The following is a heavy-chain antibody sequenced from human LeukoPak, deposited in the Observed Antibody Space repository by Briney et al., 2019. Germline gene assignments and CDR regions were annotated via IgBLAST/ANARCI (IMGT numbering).Heavy chain of an antibody. CDR2: ISSSSTTI. J-gene: IGHJ5*02. Sequence: PGGSLRLSCEASGFTFSAYAMNWVRQSPGKGLEWVSYISSSSTTIYYADSVKGRFTISRDNAKNSLFLQMNTLRDEDTAVYYCARVIVGATHNCFDPWGQGTLVTVSS. CDR1: GFTFSAYA. CDR3: ARVIVGATHNCFDP. V-gene: IGHV3-48*02. D-gene: IGHD1-26*01.